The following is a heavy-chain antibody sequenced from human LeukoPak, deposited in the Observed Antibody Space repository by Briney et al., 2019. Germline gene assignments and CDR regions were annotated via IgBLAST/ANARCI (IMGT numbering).Heavy chain of an antibody. CDR1: GFTFSSYA. Sequence: PGGSLRLSCAASGFTFSSYAMHWVRQAPGKGLEWVAVISYDGSNKYYADSVKGRFTISRDNSKNTLYLQMNSLRAEDTAVYYCARVPYSGNDPEVWGQGTLVTVSS. CDR3: ARVPYSGNDPEV. V-gene: IGHV3-30-3*01. CDR2: ISYDGSNK. D-gene: IGHD5-12*01. J-gene: IGHJ4*02.